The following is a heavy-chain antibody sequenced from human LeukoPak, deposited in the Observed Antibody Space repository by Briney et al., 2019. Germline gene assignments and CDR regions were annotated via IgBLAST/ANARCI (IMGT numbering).Heavy chain of an antibody. CDR1: GYTFTGYY. Sequence: ASVRVSCKASGYTFTGYYMPWVRQAPGQGLEWMGWINPNSGGTNYAQKFQGWVTMTRDTSISTAYMELSRLRSDDTAVYYCARSRMVRGVIHFDYWGQGTLVTVSS. D-gene: IGHD3-10*01. CDR3: ARSRMVRGVIHFDY. CDR2: INPNSGGT. J-gene: IGHJ4*02. V-gene: IGHV1-2*04.